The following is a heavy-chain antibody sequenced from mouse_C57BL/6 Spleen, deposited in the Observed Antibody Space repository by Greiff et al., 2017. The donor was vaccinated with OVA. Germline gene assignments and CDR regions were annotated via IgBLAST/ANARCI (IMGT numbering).Heavy chain of an antibody. Sequence: VQLQQSGPELVKPGASVKISCKASGYTFTDYYMNWVKQSHGKSLEWIGDINPNNGGTSYNQKFKGKATLTVDKSSSTAYMELRSLTSEDSAVYYCARAYYSNYRYYAMDYWGQGTSVTVSS. CDR3: ARAYYSNYRYYAMDY. CDR1: GYTFTDYY. V-gene: IGHV1-26*01. CDR2: INPNNGGT. J-gene: IGHJ4*01. D-gene: IGHD2-5*01.